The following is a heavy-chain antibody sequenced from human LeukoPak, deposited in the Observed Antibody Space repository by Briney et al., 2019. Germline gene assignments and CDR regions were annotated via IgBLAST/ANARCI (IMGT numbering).Heavy chain of an antibody. D-gene: IGHD2-2*01. CDR3: AREDIVVVPAAMRSYYYGMDV. CDR2: IRSIRSYT. J-gene: IGHJ6*04. V-gene: IGHV3-11*06. Sequence: AGSLRLSCAASGFTFSDYYMSWIRQAPGKGLEWVSYIRSIRSYTNYADSVKGRFTIPRANAENSLYLQMNSLRAEDTAVYYCAREDIVVVPAAMRSYYYGMDVWGKGTTVTVSS. CDR1: GFTFSDYY.